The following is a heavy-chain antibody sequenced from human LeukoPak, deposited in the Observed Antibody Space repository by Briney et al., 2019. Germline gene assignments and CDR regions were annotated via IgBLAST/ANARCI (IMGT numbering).Heavy chain of an antibody. V-gene: IGHV4-4*02. Sequence: PSGTLSLTCAVSGGSVSHSNWWTWVRQSPGKGLEWIGEVHPSEGTNYNPSLKSRVTISLDKSKNQFSLELNSVTAADTAIYYCATYYDRSGXKLDYWGQXTLVTVSS. J-gene: IGHJ4*02. CDR1: GGSVSHSNW. CDR3: ATYYDRSGXKLDY. CDR2: VHPSEGT. D-gene: IGHD3-22*01.